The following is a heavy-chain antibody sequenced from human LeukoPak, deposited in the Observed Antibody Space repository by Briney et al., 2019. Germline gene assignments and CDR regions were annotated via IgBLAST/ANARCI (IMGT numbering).Heavy chain of an antibody. CDR1: GFPFNNYG. J-gene: IGHJ4*02. D-gene: IGHD1-14*01. CDR2: IRYDGSVR. CDR3: VKDNPLDY. V-gene: IGHV3-30*02. Sequence: GGSLRLSCVASGFPFNNYGMLWVRQAPGKGLDWVAFIRYDGSVRYYADSVKGRFIISRDNFQNTLYLQMNSLRPEDTALYYCVKDNPLDYWGRGTLVIVSS.